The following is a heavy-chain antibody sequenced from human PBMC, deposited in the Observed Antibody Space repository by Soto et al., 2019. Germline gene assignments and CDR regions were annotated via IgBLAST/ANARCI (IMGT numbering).Heavy chain of an antibody. Sequence: QVQLVQSGPAVKKPGASVKVSCKASGYSFSSYGITWVRQAPGQGLEWMGWISPSSGETNYAQKFQGRVTVTTDTSTTTTDLELRSLNSDGTAVYDCARDWHPRFDPWGPGTLVTVSS. CDR1: GYSFSSYG. CDR2: ISPSSGET. J-gene: IGHJ5*02. V-gene: IGHV1-18*01. CDR3: ARDWHPRFDP.